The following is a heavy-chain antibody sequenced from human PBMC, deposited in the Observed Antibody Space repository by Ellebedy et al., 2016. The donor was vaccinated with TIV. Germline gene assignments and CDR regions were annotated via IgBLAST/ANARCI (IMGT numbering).Heavy chain of an antibody. V-gene: IGHV5-51*01. CDR3: ARRRQGFGESFEY. D-gene: IGHD3-10*01. J-gene: IGHJ4*02. Sequence: GESLKISCQGSGDSFTNHWIGWVRQMPGKGLEWRGIIYPGDSDTRYRPSFQGPVTISVDKSISTAYLQWSSLKASDTAMYYCARRRQGFGESFEYWGQGTLVTVSS. CDR2: IYPGDSDT. CDR1: GDSFTNHW.